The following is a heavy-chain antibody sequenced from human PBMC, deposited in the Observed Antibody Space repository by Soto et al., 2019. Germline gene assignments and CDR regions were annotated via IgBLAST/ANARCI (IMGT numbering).Heavy chain of an antibody. CDR2: IYTSGST. CDR3: ARDLSITMIVVVITYLFYYYYGMDV. V-gene: IGHV4-4*07. D-gene: IGHD3-22*01. Sequence: SETLSLTCTVSGGSISSYYWSRIRQPAGKGLEWIGRIYTSGSTNYNPSLKSRVTMSVDTSKNQFSLKLSSVTAADTAVYYCARDLSITMIVVVITYLFYYYYGMDVWGQGTTVTVSS. J-gene: IGHJ6*02. CDR1: GGSISSYY.